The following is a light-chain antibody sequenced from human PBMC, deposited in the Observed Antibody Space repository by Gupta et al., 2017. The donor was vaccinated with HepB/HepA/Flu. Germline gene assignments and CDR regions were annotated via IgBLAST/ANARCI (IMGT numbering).Light chain of an antibody. Sequence: EIVMTQSPATLSVSPGERATLSCRASQSVSRNLAWYQQKPGQAPRLLVYGASTRATGIPARFSGSGSGTEFTLTISSLQSEDFAVYYCQQYKNWPRTFGQGTKLEIK. J-gene: IGKJ2*01. CDR1: QSVSRN. CDR2: GAS. V-gene: IGKV3-15*01. CDR3: QQYKNWPRT.